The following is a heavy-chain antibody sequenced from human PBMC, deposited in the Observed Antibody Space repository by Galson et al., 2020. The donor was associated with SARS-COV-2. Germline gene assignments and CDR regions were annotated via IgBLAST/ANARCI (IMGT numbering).Heavy chain of an antibody. CDR1: GFTFSGHD. CDR3: ARDGQSSSGWVFDF. D-gene: IGHD3-22*01. Sequence: GGSLRLSCAASGFTFSGHDMHWVRQAPGKGLEWVAQICKTGTDKHYADAVKGRFTISRDSSKNTVYLQMNNLRADDTAVYYCARDGQSSSGWVFDFWGRGTLVTVSS. CDR2: ICKTGTDK. V-gene: IGHV3-33*08. J-gene: IGHJ4*02.